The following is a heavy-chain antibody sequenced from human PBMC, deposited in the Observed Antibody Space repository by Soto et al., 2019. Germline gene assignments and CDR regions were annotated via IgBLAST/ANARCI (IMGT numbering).Heavy chain of an antibody. Sequence: QVQLVQSGAEVKKPGSSVTVSCKSSGRTFSSHSINWVRQAPGQGLEWMGGIIPIFGPANFAKKFQGRVTITADESTTTAYMELSSLRSEDTAVYYCATGSFTSTGGRIGYHYNAMDVWGQGTTVTVSS. J-gene: IGHJ6*02. CDR1: GRTFSSHS. D-gene: IGHD2-2*01. CDR2: IIPIFGPA. CDR3: ATGSFTSTGGRIGYHYNAMDV. V-gene: IGHV1-69*01.